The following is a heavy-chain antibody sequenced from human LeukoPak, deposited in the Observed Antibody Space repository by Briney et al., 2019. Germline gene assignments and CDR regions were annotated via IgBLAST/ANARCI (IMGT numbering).Heavy chain of an antibody. Sequence: SETLSLTCTVCGGSISSYYWSWIRQPPGKGLEWMGDIYYSGSTNYNPSLKSLVTISVDTSKNQFSLKLSSVTAADTAVYYCARVETRDGYNYGYFDYWGQGTLVTVSS. CDR1: GGSISSYY. D-gene: IGHD5-24*01. CDR3: ARVETRDGYNYGYFDY. V-gene: IGHV4-59*01. CDR2: IYYSGST. J-gene: IGHJ4*02.